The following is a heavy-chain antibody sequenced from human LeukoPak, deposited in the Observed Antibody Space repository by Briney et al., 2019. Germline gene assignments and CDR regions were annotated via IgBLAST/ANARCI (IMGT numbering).Heavy chain of an antibody. CDR1: GGTFSSYT. CDR3: ARLSNGYSGYYFDY. Sequence: SVKVSCKASGGTFSSYTISWVRQAPGQGLEWMGRIIPIFGTANYAQKFQGRVTITTDESTSTAYMELSSLRSEDTAVYYCARLSNGYSGYYFDYWGQGTLVTVSS. D-gene: IGHD5-18*01. V-gene: IGHV1-69*05. J-gene: IGHJ4*02. CDR2: IIPIFGTA.